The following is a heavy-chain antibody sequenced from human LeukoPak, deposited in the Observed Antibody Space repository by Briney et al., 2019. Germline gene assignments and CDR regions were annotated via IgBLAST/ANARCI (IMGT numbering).Heavy chain of an antibody. D-gene: IGHD7-27*01. V-gene: IGHV3-23*01. CDR3: PKDRANWGHSGDY. Sequence: GGSLRLSCAASGFTFSKYAMTWVRQAPGKGLDWVSGINGSGSTTYYIESVQGRFTIYRDSSKNTLYLQINSLRAEDTDVCYCPKDRANWGHSGDYCGQATLVTVSS. J-gene: IGHJ4*02. CDR1: GFTFSKYA. CDR2: INGSGSTT.